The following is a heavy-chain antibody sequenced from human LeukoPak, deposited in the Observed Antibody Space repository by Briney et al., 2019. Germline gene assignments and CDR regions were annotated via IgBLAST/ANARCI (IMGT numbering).Heavy chain of an antibody. CDR2: IWYDGSNK. V-gene: IGHV3-33*01. Sequence: GRSLRLSCAASGFTFSSYGMHWVRQAPGKGLEWVAVIWYDGSNKYYADSVKGRFTISRDNSKNTLYLQMNSLRAEDTAVYYCARDRAGIAADMGWFDPWGQGTLVTVSS. CDR3: ARDRAGIAADMGWFDP. D-gene: IGHD6-13*01. CDR1: GFTFSSYG. J-gene: IGHJ5*02.